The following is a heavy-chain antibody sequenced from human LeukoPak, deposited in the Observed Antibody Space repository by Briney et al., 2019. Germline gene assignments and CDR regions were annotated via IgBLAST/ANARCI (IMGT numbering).Heavy chain of an antibody. CDR1: GGPFSGYY. V-gene: IGHV4-34*01. J-gene: IGHJ6*03. D-gene: IGHD3-9*01. CDR3: ARNGETYYDILTGTEEDYYYYMDV. Sequence: PSETLSLTXAVYGGPFSGYYWSWIRQPPGKGLEWIGEINHSGSTNYNPSLKSRVTISVDTSKNQFSLKLSSVTAADTAVYYCARNGETYYDILTGTEEDYYYYMDVWGKGTTVTVSS. CDR2: INHSGST.